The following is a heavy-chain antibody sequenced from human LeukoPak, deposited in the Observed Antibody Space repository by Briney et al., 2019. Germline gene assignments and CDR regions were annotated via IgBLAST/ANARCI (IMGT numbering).Heavy chain of an antibody. V-gene: IGHV3-23*01. J-gene: IGHJ4*02. CDR2: ISGSGGST. CDR1: GFTFNSYA. D-gene: IGHD2-2*01. CDR3: AKQAYCSSTSCYLVDY. Sequence: GGSLRLSCAASGFTFNSYAMSWVRQAPGKGLEWVSAISGSGGSTYYADSVKGRFTISRDNSKNTLYLQMNSLRAEDTAVYYCAKQAYCSSTSCYLVDYWGQGTLVTVSS.